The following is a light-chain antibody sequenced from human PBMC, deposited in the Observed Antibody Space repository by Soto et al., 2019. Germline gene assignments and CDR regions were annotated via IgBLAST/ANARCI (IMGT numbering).Light chain of an antibody. Sequence: QSALTQPASVSGSPGQSIAISCTGSSSDVGGYSYVSWYQQHPGKAPKLMIYDVSNRPSGVSDRFSGSRFSNTAPLTNSGPQAEDEADYYCRPYSSHSTLVFGGGTKLTVL. J-gene: IGLJ2*01. CDR3: RPYSSHSTLV. V-gene: IGLV2-14*01. CDR2: DVS. CDR1: SSDVGGYSY.